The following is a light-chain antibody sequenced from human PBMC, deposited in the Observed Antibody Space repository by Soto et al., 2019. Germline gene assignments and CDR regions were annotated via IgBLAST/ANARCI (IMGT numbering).Light chain of an antibody. CDR2: NAS. CDR1: QYINFY. CDR3: QQYDRYSTWT. V-gene: IGKV1-5*01. Sequence: DIQMTQSPSTLSASVGDRVTITCWASQYINFYLAWYQQKPGKAPKVLIWNASTLQGGVPSRFSGSGSGTEFTLTISSLQPDDFATYYCQQYDRYSTWTFGQGTKVDI. J-gene: IGKJ1*01.